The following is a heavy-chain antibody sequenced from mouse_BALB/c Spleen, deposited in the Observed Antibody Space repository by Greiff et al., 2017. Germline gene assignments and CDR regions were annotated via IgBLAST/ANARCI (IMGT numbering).Heavy chain of an antibody. J-gene: IGHJ4*01. V-gene: IGHV14-3*02. CDR3: APYYRYRYYAMDY. D-gene: IGHD2-14*01. Sequence: EVQLQQSGAELVKPGASVKLSCTASGFNIKDTYMHWVKQRPEQGLEWIGRIDPANGNTKYDPKFQGKATITADTSSNTAYLQLSSLTSEDTAVYYRAPYYRYRYYAMDYWGQGTSVTVSS. CDR1: GFNIKDTY. CDR2: IDPANGNT.